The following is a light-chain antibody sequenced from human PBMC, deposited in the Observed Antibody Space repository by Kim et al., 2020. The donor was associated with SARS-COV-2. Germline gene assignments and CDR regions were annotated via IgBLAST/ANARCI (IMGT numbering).Light chain of an antibody. CDR1: QSIGTS. Sequence: LSPGERATLSCRTSQSIGTSLAWYQHKAGQAPRLLIYDASNRAVGIPARFSGGGSGTDFTLTISSLEPEDFAVYYCQKRDNWPVTFGGGTKVDIK. CDR2: DAS. V-gene: IGKV3-11*01. J-gene: IGKJ4*01. CDR3: QKRDNWPVT.